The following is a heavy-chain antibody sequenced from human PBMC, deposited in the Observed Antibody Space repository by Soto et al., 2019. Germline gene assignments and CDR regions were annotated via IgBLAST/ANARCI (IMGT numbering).Heavy chain of an antibody. V-gene: IGHV4-59*01. CDR1: GGSISTYY. Sequence: SETLSLTCTVSGGSISTYYWSWIRQPPGKGLEWIGYIYYDGSTSYNPSLRSRVTISVDTSKNQFSLILSSVTSADTAVYYCASLNATVSSHPPYFDSWGQGTLVTVS. CDR3: ASLNATVSSHPPYFDS. CDR2: IYYDGST. D-gene: IGHD6-13*01. J-gene: IGHJ4*02.